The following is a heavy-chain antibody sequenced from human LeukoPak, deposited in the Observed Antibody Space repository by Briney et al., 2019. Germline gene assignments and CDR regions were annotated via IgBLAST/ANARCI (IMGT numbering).Heavy chain of an antibody. D-gene: IGHD4-23*01. Sequence: GGSLRLSCTASGFTFCDYAMSWVRQAPGKGLEWVGFIRSKAYGGTTEYAASVKGRLTISRDDSKSIAYLQMNSLKTEDTAVYYCTRGTLYGCNEYWGQGTLVNVS. CDR1: GFTFCDYA. J-gene: IGHJ4*02. CDR2: IRSKAYGGTT. CDR3: TRGTLYGCNEY. V-gene: IGHV3-49*04.